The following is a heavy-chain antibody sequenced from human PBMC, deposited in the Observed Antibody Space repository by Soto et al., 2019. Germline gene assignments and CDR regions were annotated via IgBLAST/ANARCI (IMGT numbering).Heavy chain of an antibody. CDR2: IYPGDSDT. V-gene: IGHV5-51*01. J-gene: IGHJ6*02. CDR3: ARLTFHGSGSYQYGMDV. Sequence: GESLKIACKGSGYSFTSYWIGWVRQMPGKGLEWMGIIYPGDSDTRYSPSFQGQVTISADKSISTAYLQWSSLKASDTAMYYCARLTFHGSGSYQYGMDVWGQGTTVTVSS. CDR1: GYSFTSYW. D-gene: IGHD3-10*01.